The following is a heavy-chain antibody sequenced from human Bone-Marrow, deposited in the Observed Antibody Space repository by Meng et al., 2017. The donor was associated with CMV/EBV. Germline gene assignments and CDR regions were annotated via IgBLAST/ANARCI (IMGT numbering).Heavy chain of an antibody. V-gene: IGHV3-53*01. CDR3: ARDATEYGMDV. Sequence: GESLKISCAASGFTVSSNYMSWVRQAPGKGLEWVSVIYSGGSTYYADSVKGRFTISRDNSKNTLYLQMNSLRAEDTAVYYCARDATEYGMDVWGQGPTVTGAS. CDR1: GFTVSSNY. D-gene: IGHD1-14*01. J-gene: IGHJ6*02. CDR2: IYSGGST.